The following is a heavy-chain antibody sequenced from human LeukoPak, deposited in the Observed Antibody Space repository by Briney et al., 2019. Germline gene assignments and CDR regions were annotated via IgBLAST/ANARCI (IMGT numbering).Heavy chain of an antibody. CDR1: GYTFTGYY. Sequence: ASVKVSCKPSGYTFTGYYMHWVRQAPGQGLEWMGWINPNSGGTNYAQKFQGRVTMTRDTSISTAYMELSRLRSDDTAVYYCARASYLGTNTGRLDYWGQGTLVTVSS. V-gene: IGHV1-2*02. J-gene: IGHJ4*02. CDR3: ARASYLGTNTGRLDY. CDR2: INPNSGGT. D-gene: IGHD1-14*01.